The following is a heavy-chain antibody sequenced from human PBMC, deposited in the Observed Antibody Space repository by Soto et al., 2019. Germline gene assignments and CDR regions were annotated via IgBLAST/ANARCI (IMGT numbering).Heavy chain of an antibody. CDR1: GYTFTSYG. Sequence: ASLKVSCKASGYTFTSYGVNWVRQAAGQGLEWLGWMNPNTGNTGYAQKFQGRVTMTRNTSITTAYMDLSSLTSEDTAVYYCARADRYGSGSYYFDYWGQGTLVTVSS. CDR2: MNPNTGNT. CDR3: ARADRYGSGSYYFDY. J-gene: IGHJ4*02. V-gene: IGHV1-8*01. D-gene: IGHD3-10*01.